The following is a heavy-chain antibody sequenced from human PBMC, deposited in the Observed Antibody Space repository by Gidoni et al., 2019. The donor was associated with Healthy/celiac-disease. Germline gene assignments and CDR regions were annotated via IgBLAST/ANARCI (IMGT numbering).Heavy chain of an antibody. CDR1: GGSISSSRYY. J-gene: IGHJ5*02. CDR3: ARRNEFWQWLANWFDP. D-gene: IGHD6-19*01. V-gene: IGHV4-39*01. Sequence: QLQLQESGPGLVKPSETLSLTCTVSGGSISSSRYYWGWIRQPPGKGLEWIGSIYYSGSTYYNPSLKSRVTISVDTSKNQFSLKLSSVTAADTAVYYCARRNEFWQWLANWFDPWGQGTLVTVSS. CDR2: IYYSGST.